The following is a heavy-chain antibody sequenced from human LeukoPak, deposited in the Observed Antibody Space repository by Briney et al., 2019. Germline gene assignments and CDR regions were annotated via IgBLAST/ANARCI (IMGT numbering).Heavy chain of an antibody. CDR3: ARGGLGYYYYMDV. V-gene: IGHV1-69*05. CDR1: GGTFSCYA. J-gene: IGHJ6*03. D-gene: IGHD3-16*01. Sequence: SVKDSCKASGGTFSCYAISWVRQAPGQGLEWMGGIIPIFGTANYAQKFQGRVTITTDESTSTAYMELSSLRSEDTAVYYCARGGLGYYYYMDVWGKGTTVTVSS. CDR2: IIPIFGTA.